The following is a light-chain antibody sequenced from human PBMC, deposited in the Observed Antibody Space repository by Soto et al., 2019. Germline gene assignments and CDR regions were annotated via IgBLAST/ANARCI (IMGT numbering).Light chain of an antibody. V-gene: IGLV2-14*01. Sequence: QSALTQPASVSGSPGQSIAISCTGTSSDVGLYNYVSWYQQHPDKVPKLIIYDVTNRPSGVSDRFSGSKSGNTASLTISGLQADDEADYYCSSFTPGSTYVFGTGTKLTVL. J-gene: IGLJ1*01. CDR2: DVT. CDR3: SSFTPGSTYV. CDR1: SSDVGLYNY.